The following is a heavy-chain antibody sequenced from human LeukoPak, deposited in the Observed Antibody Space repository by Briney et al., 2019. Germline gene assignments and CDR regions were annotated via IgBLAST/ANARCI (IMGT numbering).Heavy chain of an antibody. CDR2: IKEDGSEK. CDR1: GFTFSVYW. CDR3: ARGGSWFAP. Sequence: GGSLRLSCVASGFTFSVYWVSWVRQAPGKGLEWVASIKEDGSEKYYVDSVKGRFTISRDNAKNSLYLQMSSLRAEDTAVYYCARGGSWFAPWGQGTLVTVSS. V-gene: IGHV3-7*01. J-gene: IGHJ5*02. D-gene: IGHD3-10*01.